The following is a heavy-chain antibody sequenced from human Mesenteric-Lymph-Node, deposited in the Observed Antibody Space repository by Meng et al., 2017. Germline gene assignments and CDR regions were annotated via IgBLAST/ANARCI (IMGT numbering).Heavy chain of an antibody. J-gene: IGHJ4*02. CDR1: GYTFTNYG. Sequence: QVRLVQSGAEVKKPGAPMMVSCKALGYTFTNYGISWVRQAPVQGLEWMGWISAYNGNTNYAQKLQGRVTMTTDTSMSTAYMELRSLRSDDTAVYYCARVSDDYDRTGYYNFDYWGQGTLVTVSS. CDR3: ARVSDDYDRTGYYNFDY. D-gene: IGHD3-22*01. CDR2: ISAYNGNT. V-gene: IGHV1-18*01.